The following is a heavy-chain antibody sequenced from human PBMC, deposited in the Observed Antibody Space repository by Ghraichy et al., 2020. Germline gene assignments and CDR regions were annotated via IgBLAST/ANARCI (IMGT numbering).Heavy chain of an antibody. J-gene: IGHJ4*02. CDR2: ISHDGNNK. V-gene: IGHV3-30-3*01. CDR1: GFIFRNYA. D-gene: IGHD5-18*01. Sequence: GGSLRLSCAASGFIFRNYAMHWVRQAPGKGLEWVALISHDGNNKYYPDSVKGRFTISRDDSTDTLYLQMNSLRTEDTALYSCATVGRGYSYGHGFDYWGQGTLVTVSS. CDR3: ATVGRGYSYGHGFDY.